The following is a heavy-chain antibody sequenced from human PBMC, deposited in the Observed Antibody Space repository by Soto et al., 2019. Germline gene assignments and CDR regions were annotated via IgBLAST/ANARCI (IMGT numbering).Heavy chain of an antibody. CDR3: TRGPRPTSIGTGAF. J-gene: IGHJ4*02. V-gene: IGHV3-74*01. Sequence: GWSLRLSCETSGFIFSMYWMRWVRQVPGKGPQWVARITDDGSTTYYAASVEGRFTISRDNAKNALYLQMTSLRADDTAVYYCTRGPRPTSIGTGAFWGQGTLVTVSS. CDR1: GFIFSMYW. CDR2: ITDDGSTT. D-gene: IGHD3-10*01.